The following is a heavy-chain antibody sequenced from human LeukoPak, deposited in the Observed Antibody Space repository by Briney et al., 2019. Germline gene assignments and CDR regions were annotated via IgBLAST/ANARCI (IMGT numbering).Heavy chain of an antibody. V-gene: IGHV3-21*01. CDR2: ISSSGSYI. CDR1: GFTFSSYE. D-gene: IGHD2-21*02. J-gene: IGHJ4*02. CDR3: ATERVTATSTPHFDY. Sequence: GGSLRLSCAASGFTFSSYEMNWVRQAPGKGLEWVSSISSSGSYIYYSDSVKGRFTISRDNAKNSLYLQMNSLRDEDTAVYSCATERVTATSTPHFDYWGQGTLVTVSS.